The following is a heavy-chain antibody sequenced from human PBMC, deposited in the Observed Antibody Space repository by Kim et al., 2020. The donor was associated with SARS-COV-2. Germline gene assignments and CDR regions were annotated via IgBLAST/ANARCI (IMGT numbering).Heavy chain of an antibody. CDR3: AREGYSSNSTCTYAIDV. D-gene: IGHD2-2*01. J-gene: IGHJ6*01. CDR1: GFTFSTHW. CDR2: IKRDGSGK. V-gene: IGHV3-7*05. Sequence: GGSLRLSCTASGFTFSTHWMSWVRQAPGKGLEWVANIKRDGSGKFYVDSVKGRFTISRDDAKNLLYLQMNSLRDEDTAVYYCAREGYSSNSTCTYAIDV.